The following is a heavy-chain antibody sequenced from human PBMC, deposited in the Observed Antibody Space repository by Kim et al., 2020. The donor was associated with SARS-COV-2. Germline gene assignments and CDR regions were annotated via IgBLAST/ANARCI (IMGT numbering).Heavy chain of an antibody. CDR3: AKDPAEVLDNNSSGLWPPHPMDV. CDR2: ISYDGTNK. Sequence: GGSLRLSCAASGFTFSSYDMHWVRQAPGKGLEWVAVISYDGTNKYYADSVKGRFTISRDNFKNTLYLQMYSLRAEDTAVYYCAKDPAEVLDNNSSGLWPPHPMDVWGQGTTVTVSS. V-gene: IGHV3-30*18. J-gene: IGHJ6*02. D-gene: IGHD6-19*01. CDR1: GFTFSSYD.